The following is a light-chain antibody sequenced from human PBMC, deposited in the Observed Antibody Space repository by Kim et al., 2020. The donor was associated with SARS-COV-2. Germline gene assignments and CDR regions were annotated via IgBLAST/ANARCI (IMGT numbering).Light chain of an antibody. J-gene: IGKJ4*01. CDR2: GTS. CDR1: QSISSGY. V-gene: IGKV3-20*01. Sequence: LSPGERATLSCRASQSISSGYLAWYQQKPGQPPRLLMYGTSIRATGIPDRFSGSGSGTDFTLTISRLEPEEFAVYYCQKYGVSLTFGGGTKVDIK. CDR3: QKYGVSLT.